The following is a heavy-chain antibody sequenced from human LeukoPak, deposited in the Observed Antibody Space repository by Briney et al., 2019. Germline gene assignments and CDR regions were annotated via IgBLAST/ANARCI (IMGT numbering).Heavy chain of an antibody. V-gene: IGHV3-23*01. CDR2: ISDSGSGT. D-gene: IGHD2-2*01. J-gene: IGHJ4*02. Sequence: GGSLRLSCAASGFTFSSYAMSWVRQAPGKGLEWVSSISDSGSGTYYADSVKGRFTISRDNSKNMVYLQMNSLRAEDTAVYYCARHLGSASPFDYWGQGTLVTVSS. CDR1: GFTFSSYA. CDR3: ARHLGSASPFDY.